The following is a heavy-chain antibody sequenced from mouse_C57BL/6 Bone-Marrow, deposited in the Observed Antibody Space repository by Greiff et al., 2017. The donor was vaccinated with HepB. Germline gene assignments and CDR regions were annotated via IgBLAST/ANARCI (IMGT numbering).Heavy chain of an antibody. CDR3: ARSIYYDYSSFAY. D-gene: IGHD2-4*01. Sequence: EVQLQQSGPELVKPGASVKISCKASGYSFTGYYMNWVKQSPEKSLEWIGEINPSTGGTTYNQKFKAKATLTVDKSSSTAYMQLKSLTSEDSAVYYCARSIYYDYSSFAYWGQGTLVTVSA. CDR1: GYSFTGYY. J-gene: IGHJ3*01. V-gene: IGHV1-42*01. CDR2: INPSTGGT.